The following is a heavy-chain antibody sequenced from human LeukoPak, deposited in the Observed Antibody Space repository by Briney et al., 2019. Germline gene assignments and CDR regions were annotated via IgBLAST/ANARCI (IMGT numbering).Heavy chain of an antibody. Sequence: SETLSLTCTVSGYSISSGNYWGWIRQPPGKGLEWIGSIYHSGSTYYNPSLKSRVTISVDTSKNQFSLKLSSVTAADTAVYYCARDRTMIVSSFDYWGQGTLVTVSS. CDR1: GYSISSGNY. V-gene: IGHV4-38-2*02. CDR2: IYHSGST. CDR3: ARDRTMIVSSFDY. J-gene: IGHJ4*02. D-gene: IGHD3-22*01.